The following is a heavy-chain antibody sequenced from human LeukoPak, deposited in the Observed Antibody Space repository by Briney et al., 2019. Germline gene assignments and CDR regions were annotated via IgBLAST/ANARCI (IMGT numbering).Heavy chain of an antibody. CDR1: GFTFSSYA. Sequence: GGSLRLSCAASGFTFSSYAMNWVRQAPGKGLEWVSSIKNSGDTTYYADSVKGRFTISRDISKNTLYLQMNSLRAEDTAVYYCAKAELVVVAATLFGYWGQGTLVTVSS. V-gene: IGHV3-23*01. D-gene: IGHD2-15*01. J-gene: IGHJ4*02. CDR2: IKNSGDTT. CDR3: AKAELVVVAATLFGY.